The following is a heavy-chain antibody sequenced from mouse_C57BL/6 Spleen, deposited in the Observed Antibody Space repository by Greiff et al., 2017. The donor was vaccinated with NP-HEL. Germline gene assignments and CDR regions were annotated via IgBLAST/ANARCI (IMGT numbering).Heavy chain of an antibody. J-gene: IGHJ4*01. CDR2: IYPGSGNT. D-gene: IGHD2-14*01. CDR3: ARDYRAAMDY. V-gene: IGHV1-66*01. CDR1: GYSFTSYY. Sequence: VKLVESGPELVKPGASVKISCKASGYSFTSYYIHWVKQRPGQGLEWIGWIYPGSGNTKYNEKFKGKATLTADTSSSTAYMQLSSLTSEDSAVYYCARDYRAAMDYWGQGTSVTVSS.